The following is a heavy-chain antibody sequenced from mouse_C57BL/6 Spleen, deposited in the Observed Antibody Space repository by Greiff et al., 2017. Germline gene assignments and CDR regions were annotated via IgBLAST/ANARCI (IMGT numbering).Heavy chain of an antibody. CDR1: GYTFTDYN. CDR2: INPNNGGT. Sequence: VQLKQSGPELVQPGASVKMSCKASGYTFTDYNMHWVKQSHGKSLEWIGYINPNNGGTSYNQKFKGKATLTVNKSCSTAYMELRSLTSEASADYYCARIYYNGSSFAYWGQGTLVTVSA. D-gene: IGHD1-1*01. CDR3: ARIYYNGSSFAY. V-gene: IGHV1-22*01. J-gene: IGHJ3*01.